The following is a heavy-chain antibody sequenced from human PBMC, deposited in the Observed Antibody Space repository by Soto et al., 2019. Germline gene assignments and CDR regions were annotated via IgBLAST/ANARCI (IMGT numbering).Heavy chain of an antibody. J-gene: IGHJ4*02. CDR2: ISAYSGHT. D-gene: IGHD6-13*01. CDR3: ARGRGSSSWYEISHYFDS. Sequence: VQLVQSGAELKKSGASVKVSCQTSGYSFTTYGTAWVRQAPGQGLEWIGWISAYSGHTNCAQDFQGRGTMTTDTSTSTAYMELRSLRSDDTAVYYCARGRGSSSWYEISHYFDSWGQGTPVTVSS. V-gene: IGHV1-18*01. CDR1: GYSFTTYG.